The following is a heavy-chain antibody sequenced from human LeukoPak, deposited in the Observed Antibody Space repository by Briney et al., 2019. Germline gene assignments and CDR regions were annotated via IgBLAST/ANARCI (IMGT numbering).Heavy chain of an antibody. CDR2: IGTAGDT. CDR1: GFTFSSYD. V-gene: IGHV3-13*01. D-gene: IGHD4-17*01. Sequence: QAGGSLRLSCAASGFTFSSYDMHWVRQATGKGLEWVSAIGTAGDTYYPGSVKGRFTISRENAKNSLYLQMNSLRAEDTAVYYCARVYGAYAFDFWGQGTLVTVSS. J-gene: IGHJ4*02. CDR3: ARVYGAYAFDF.